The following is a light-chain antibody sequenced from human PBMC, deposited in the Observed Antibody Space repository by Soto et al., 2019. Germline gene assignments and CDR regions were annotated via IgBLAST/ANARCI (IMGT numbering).Light chain of an antibody. V-gene: IGKV3-20*01. CDR3: QQYSSSPST. Sequence: EIVLTQSPGTLSLSPGERATLSCRASQSVSSYYLAWYQQKPGQAPRLLIYAASSRATGIPDRFSGRLPATALSLSISGPKPEALAEYNSQQYSSSPSTFGQGTKVEIK. J-gene: IGKJ5*01. CDR2: AAS. CDR1: QSVSSYY.